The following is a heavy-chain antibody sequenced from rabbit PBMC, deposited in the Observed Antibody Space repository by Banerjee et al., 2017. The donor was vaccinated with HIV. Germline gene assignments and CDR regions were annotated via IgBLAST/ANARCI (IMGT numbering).Heavy chain of an antibody. D-gene: IGHD3-3*01. V-gene: IGHV1S43*01. CDR2: IYTTSGST. J-gene: IGHJ4*01. CDR1: GIDFSSYYR. CDR3: ARGLVAGVLGL. Sequence: QQQLEESGGGLVKPGGTLTLTCKASGIDFSSYYRMCWVRQAPGRGLELIACIYTTSGSTWYASWVNGRFTISRSTSLNTVDLQMTSLTAADTATYFCARGLVAGVLGLWGPGTLVTVS.